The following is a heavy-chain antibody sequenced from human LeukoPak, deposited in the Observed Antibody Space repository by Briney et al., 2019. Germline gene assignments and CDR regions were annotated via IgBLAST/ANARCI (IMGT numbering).Heavy chain of an antibody. D-gene: IGHD4-23*01. CDR2: IRSESYGGTT. CDR3: SRAVAHLDY. V-gene: IGHV3-49*04. J-gene: IGHJ4*02. Sequence: PGGSLRLSCTASGFMFGGYAVSWVRQAPGKGLEWGGFIRSESYGGTTEYAASVKGRFTISRDDSKSIAYLQMNSLKTEDTAVYYCSRAVAHLDYWGQGTLVTVSS. CDR1: GFMFGGYA.